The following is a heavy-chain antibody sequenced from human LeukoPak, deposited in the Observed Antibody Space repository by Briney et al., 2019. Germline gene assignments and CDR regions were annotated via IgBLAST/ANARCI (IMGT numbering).Heavy chain of an antibody. CDR1: TYSISSGYS. CDR2: MYLSGTT. Sequence: PSETLSLTCVVSTYSISSGYSWGWLRQPPGKALEWIGSMYLSGTTYYNPSLKSRVTISVDKSENQFSLKVNFVTAADTAVYFCAKTDYGHYSGFEVWGQGIMVTVSS. CDR3: AKTDYGHYSGFEV. J-gene: IGHJ3*01. D-gene: IGHD4-17*01. V-gene: IGHV4-38-2*01.